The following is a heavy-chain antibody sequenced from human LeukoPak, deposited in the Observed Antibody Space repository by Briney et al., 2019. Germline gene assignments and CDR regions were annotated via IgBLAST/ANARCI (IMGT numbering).Heavy chain of an antibody. D-gene: IGHD1-26*01. V-gene: IGHV4-39*07. CDR1: GGSISGSNYY. CDR3: AGNPTLGSYYWWFAP. CDR2: IYYSGRT. J-gene: IGHJ5*02. Sequence: SETLSLTCTVSGGSISGSNYYWGWIRQPPGKGLEWIGSIYYSGRTYYNPSLKSRVTISVDTSKYQFSLKLSSVTAADTAVYYCAGNPTLGSYYWWFAPWAREPWSPSPQ.